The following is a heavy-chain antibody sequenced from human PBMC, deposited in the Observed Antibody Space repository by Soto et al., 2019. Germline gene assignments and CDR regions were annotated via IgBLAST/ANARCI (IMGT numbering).Heavy chain of an antibody. CDR1: GAASSSGGSS. CDR3: ARVPDR. CDR2: IYHSGST. D-gene: IGHD2-2*01. J-gene: IGHJ5*02. Sequence: SVTLYLTCAVVGAASSSGGSSWSWIRQPPGKGLEWIGYIYHSGSTYYNPSLKSRVTISVDRSKNQFSLKLSSVTAADTAVYYCARVPDRWGQGTLVTVSS. V-gene: IGHV4-30-2*01.